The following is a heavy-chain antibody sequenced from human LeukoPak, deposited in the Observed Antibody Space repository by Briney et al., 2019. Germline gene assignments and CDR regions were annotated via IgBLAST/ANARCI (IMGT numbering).Heavy chain of an antibody. CDR2: ISGSGGST. J-gene: IGHJ3*02. CDR3: AKVSIGYYDSSGYDAFDI. V-gene: IGHV3-23*01. Sequence: GGSLRLSCAASGFTFSSYAMSWVRQAPGKGLEWVSAISGSGGSTYYADSVKGRFTISRDNSKNMLYLQMNSLRAEDTAVYYCAKVSIGYYDSSGYDAFDIWGQGTMVTVSS. CDR1: GFTFSSYA. D-gene: IGHD3-22*01.